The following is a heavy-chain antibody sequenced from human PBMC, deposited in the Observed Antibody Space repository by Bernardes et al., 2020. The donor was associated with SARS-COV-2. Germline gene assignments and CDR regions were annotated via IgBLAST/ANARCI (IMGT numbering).Heavy chain of an antibody. J-gene: IGHJ4*02. CDR1: GFTFSMYA. Sequence: GSLRLSYAASGFTFSMYAMAWVRQAPGKGLEYVSGASGSDDSTTYADSVRGRFTISRDNSQNRLFLQMNSLRAEDTAVYYCARLNYYASGSYSPFDYWGKGSLVTVSS. CDR2: ASGSDDST. V-gene: IGHV3-23*01. CDR3: ARLNYYASGSYSPFDY. D-gene: IGHD3-10*01.